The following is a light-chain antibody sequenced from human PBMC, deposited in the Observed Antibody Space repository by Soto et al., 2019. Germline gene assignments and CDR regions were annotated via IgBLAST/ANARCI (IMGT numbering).Light chain of an antibody. CDR1: SGHSSYA. V-gene: IGLV4-69*01. CDR2: LNNDGSH. Sequence: QPVLTQSPSASASLGASVKLTCTLSSGHSSYAIAWHQKQPGKGPRYLMDLNNDGSHTKGDGIPDRFSGSSSGADRYLIISSLQSEDEADYYCASWDDNLNGGVFGGGTKLTVL. J-gene: IGLJ3*02. CDR3: ASWDDNLNGGV.